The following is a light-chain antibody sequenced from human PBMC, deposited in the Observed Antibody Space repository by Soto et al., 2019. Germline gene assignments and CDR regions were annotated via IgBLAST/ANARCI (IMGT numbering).Light chain of an antibody. CDR1: RGISNF. CDR2: AAS. CDR3: QKCNSAPFT. Sequence: DIQMTQSPSSLSASVGDRVTITCRASRGISNFLAWFQQKPGKVPELLISAASTLQSGVPSRFSGSGSETDFTLTINSLQPEDVGTYDCQKCNSAPFTFGPGTKVEI. V-gene: IGKV1-27*01. J-gene: IGKJ3*01.